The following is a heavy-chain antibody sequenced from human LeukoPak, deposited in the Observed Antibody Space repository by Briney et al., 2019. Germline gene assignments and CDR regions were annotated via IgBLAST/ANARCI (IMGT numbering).Heavy chain of an antibody. V-gene: IGHV4-34*01. D-gene: IGHD1-26*01. CDR2: INHSGST. CDR1: GGSFSGYY. J-gene: IGHJ6*04. Sequence: SETLSLTCAVYGGSFSGYYWSWIRQPPGKGLEWIGEINHSGSTNYNPSLKSRVTISVDTSKNQFSLKLSSVTAADTAVYYCARGWVNWMGATIMDVWGKGTTVTVSS. CDR3: ARGWVNWMGATIMDV.